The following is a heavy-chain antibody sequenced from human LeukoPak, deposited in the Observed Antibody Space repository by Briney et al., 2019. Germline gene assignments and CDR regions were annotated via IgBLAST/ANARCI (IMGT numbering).Heavy chain of an antibody. CDR1: GYTFSNYY. CDR2: INPSGGST. J-gene: IGHJ5*02. V-gene: IGHV1-46*01. Sequence: ASVKVSCKASGYTFSNYYMNWVRQAPGQGLEWMGIINPSGGSTSYAQKFEGRVTMTRDTSTSTVYMELSSLKSEDTAVYYCARVRGYSNRGGFDPWGQGTLVTASS. CDR3: ARVRGYSNRGGFDP. D-gene: IGHD6-13*01.